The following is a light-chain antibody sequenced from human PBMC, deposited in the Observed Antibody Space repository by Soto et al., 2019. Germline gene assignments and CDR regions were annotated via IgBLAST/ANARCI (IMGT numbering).Light chain of an antibody. J-gene: IGKJ4*01. V-gene: IGKV3-11*01. Sequence: EIVLPQSPATLSLSPGERATLSCRASQSVSSYFAWYQQKPGQAPRLLIYDASNRATGIPARFSGSGSGTDFTLTISSLQSEDFAVYYCQQYNNLPPYTFGGGTKVEIK. CDR2: DAS. CDR1: QSVSSY. CDR3: QQYNNLPPYT.